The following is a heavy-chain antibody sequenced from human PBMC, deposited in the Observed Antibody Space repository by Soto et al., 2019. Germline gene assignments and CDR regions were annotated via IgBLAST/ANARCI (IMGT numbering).Heavy chain of an antibody. CDR1: GFTFSSYA. J-gene: IGHJ4*02. Sequence: GGSLRLSCAAAGFTFSSYAMSWVRQAPGKGLEWVSAISGSGGSTYYADSVKGRFTISRDNSKNTLYLQMNSLRAEDTAVYYCAEDPGRDQKVYDILTGGDYWGQGTLVTVSS. D-gene: IGHD3-9*01. CDR2: ISGSGGST. CDR3: AEDPGRDQKVYDILTGGDY. V-gene: IGHV3-23*01.